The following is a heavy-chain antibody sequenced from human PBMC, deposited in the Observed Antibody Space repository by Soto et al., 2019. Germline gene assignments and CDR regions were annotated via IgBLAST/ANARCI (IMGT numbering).Heavy chain of an antibody. CDR2: INPNSGGT. V-gene: IGHV1-2*04. D-gene: IGHD6-19*01. J-gene: IGHJ4*02. Sequence: QVQLVQSGAEVKKPGASVKVSCKASGYTFTGYYMHWVRQAPGQGLEWMGWINPNSGGTNYAQKFQGWVTMTRDTSISTAYMELSRLRSDDTAVYYCARDSSSTAVAGSFDYWGQGTLVTVSS. CDR3: ARDSSSTAVAGSFDY. CDR1: GYTFTGYY.